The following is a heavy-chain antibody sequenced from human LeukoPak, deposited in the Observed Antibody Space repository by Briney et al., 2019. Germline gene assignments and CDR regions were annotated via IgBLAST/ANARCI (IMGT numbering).Heavy chain of an antibody. Sequence: PSETLSLTCAVYGGSFSGYYWNWIRQPPGKGLEWIGEINHSGSTNYNPSLKSRVTISVDTSKNQFSLKLSSVTAADTAVYYCARGRMGDCWGQGTLVTVSS. V-gene: IGHV4-34*01. J-gene: IGHJ4*02. CDR2: INHSGST. CDR3: ARGRMGDC. CDR1: GGSFSGYY. D-gene: IGHD1-14*01.